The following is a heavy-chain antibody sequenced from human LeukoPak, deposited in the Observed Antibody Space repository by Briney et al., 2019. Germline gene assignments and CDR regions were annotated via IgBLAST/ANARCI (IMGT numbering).Heavy chain of an antibody. V-gene: IGHV1-69*05. CDR2: IIPIFGSA. J-gene: IGHJ3*02. CDR1: GGTFSSYA. CDR3: ARDSGVYDSSGNMGDAFDI. Sequence: SVKVSCKASGGTFSSYAISWVRQAPGQGLEWMGGIIPIFGSANYAQKFQGRVTMTRDMSTSTVYMELSSLRSEDTAVYYCARDSGVYDSSGNMGDAFDIWGQGTMVTVSS. D-gene: IGHD3-22*01.